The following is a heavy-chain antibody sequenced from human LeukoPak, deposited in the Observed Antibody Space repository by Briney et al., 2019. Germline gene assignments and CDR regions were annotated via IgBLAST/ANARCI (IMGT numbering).Heavy chain of an antibody. CDR3: AKALYSSSWYFGY. D-gene: IGHD6-13*01. V-gene: IGHV3-30*02. CDR2: IRYDGSNK. Sequence: PGGSLRLSCAASGFTFSSYGMHWVRQAPGKGREWVAFIRYDGSNKYYADSVKGRFTISRDNSKNTLYLQMNSLRAEDTAVYYCAKALYSSSWYFGYWGQGTLVTVSS. J-gene: IGHJ4*02. CDR1: GFTFSSYG.